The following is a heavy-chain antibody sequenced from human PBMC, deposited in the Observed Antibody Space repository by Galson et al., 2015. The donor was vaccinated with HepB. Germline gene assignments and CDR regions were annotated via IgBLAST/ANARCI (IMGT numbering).Heavy chain of an antibody. Sequence: QSGAEVKKPEESLKISCKASGYSFRNYWIGWVRQMPGKGLECMGIIYPGDSETRYSPSFQGQVTLSADKSTNTAYLQWSSLKASDTAMYYCARLGHEGYHYYGMDVWGQGTTVTVSS. D-gene: IGHD2-2*01. CDR3: ARLGHEGYHYYGMDV. CDR1: GYSFRNYW. V-gene: IGHV5-51*01. CDR2: IYPGDSET. J-gene: IGHJ6*02.